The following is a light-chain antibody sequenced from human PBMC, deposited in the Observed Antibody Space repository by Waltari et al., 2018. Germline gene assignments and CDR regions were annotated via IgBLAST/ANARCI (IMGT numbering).Light chain of an antibody. Sequence: AIQLTQSPSSLSASIGDRVTISCRASQGIRSGLAWYQQKPGHPPKLLIYGASTLDSGVPSRFSGSGSGTDFTLTISSLQPEDFATYYCQQCLTYPQAFGQGTRLEIK. CDR1: QGIRSG. CDR2: GAS. CDR3: QQCLTYPQA. J-gene: IGKJ5*01. V-gene: IGKV1-13*02.